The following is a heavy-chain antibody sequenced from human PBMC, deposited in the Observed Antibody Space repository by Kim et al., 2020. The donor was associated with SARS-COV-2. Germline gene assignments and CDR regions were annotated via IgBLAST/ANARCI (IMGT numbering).Heavy chain of an antibody. Sequence: SETLSLTCTVSGGSITSDYWSWIRQPPGKGLEWIGYIYYTGSANYYPSPKSRVTMIADTTSNHSTLLVITVTAADAAAEYCCGGAVDIRFDPWGQ. D-gene: IGHD5-12*01. CDR3: CGGAVDIRFDP. J-gene: IGHJ5*02. V-gene: IGHV4-59*12. CDR1: GGSITSDY. CDR2: IYYTGSA.